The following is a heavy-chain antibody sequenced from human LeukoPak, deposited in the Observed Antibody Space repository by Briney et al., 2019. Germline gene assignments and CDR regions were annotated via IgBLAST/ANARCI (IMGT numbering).Heavy chain of an antibody. J-gene: IGHJ3*02. D-gene: IGHD1-26*01. Sequence: ASVKVSCKASGYTFTSYGISWVRQAPGQGLEWMGWISAYNGNTNYAQKFQGRVTITRDTSISTASMELSSLRSEDTAVYYCARGSVGATMAFDIWGQGTMVTVSS. CDR1: GYTFTSYG. CDR3: ARGSVGATMAFDI. V-gene: IGHV1-18*01. CDR2: ISAYNGNT.